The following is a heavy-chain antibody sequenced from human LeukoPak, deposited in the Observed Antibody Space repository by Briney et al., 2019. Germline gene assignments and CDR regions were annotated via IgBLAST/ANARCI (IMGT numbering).Heavy chain of an antibody. J-gene: IGHJ5*02. CDR2: IIPILGIA. D-gene: IGHD6-6*01. CDR3: ARGGFRAARPGGVWFDP. V-gene: IGHV1-69*04. Sequence: GASVKVSCKASGGTFSSYAISWVRQAPGQGLEWMGRIIPILGIANYAQKFQGRVTITADKSTSTVYMELSSLRSEDTAVYYCARGGFRAARPGGVWFDPWGQGTLVTVSS. CDR1: GGTFSSYA.